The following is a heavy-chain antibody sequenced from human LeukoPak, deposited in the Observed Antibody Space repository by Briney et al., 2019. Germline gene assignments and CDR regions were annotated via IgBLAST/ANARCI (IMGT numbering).Heavy chain of an antibody. J-gene: IGHJ4*02. D-gene: IGHD5-18*01. CDR1: GFIFSSYW. Sequence: GGSLRLSCAASGFIFSSYWMSWIRQAPGKGLEWVSYTSSSSSHTNYADSVKGRFTISRDNAKNSLYLQMNSLRAEDTAVYYCARAASRGYSYGFDYWGQGTLVTVSS. CDR2: TSSSSSHT. CDR3: ARAASRGYSYGFDY. V-gene: IGHV3-11*05.